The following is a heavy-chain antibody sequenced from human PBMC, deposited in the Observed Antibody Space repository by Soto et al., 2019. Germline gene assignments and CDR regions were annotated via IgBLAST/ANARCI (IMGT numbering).Heavy chain of an antibody. D-gene: IGHD3-3*02. CDR3: ARDSFLGPAGWFDP. CDR1: GFTFSSYS. Sequence: PGGSLRLSCAASGFTFSSYSMNWVRQAPGKGLEWVSSISSSSSYIYYADSVKGRFTISRDNAKNSLYLQMNSLRAEDTAVYYCARDSFLGPAGWFDPWGQGTLVTVSS. CDR2: ISSSSSYI. J-gene: IGHJ5*02. V-gene: IGHV3-21*01.